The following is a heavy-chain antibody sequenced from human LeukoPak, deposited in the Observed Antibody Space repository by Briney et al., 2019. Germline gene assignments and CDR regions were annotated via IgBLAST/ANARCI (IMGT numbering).Heavy chain of an antibody. Sequence: SETLSLTCTVSGYSISSGYYWGWIRQPPGKGLEWIGCIYHSGSTYYNPSLKSRVTISVDTSKTQFSLKLSSVTAADTAVYYCARDYGDYVPGVGFDYWGQGTLGTVSP. V-gene: IGHV4-38-2*02. J-gene: IGHJ4*02. D-gene: IGHD4-17*01. CDR3: ARDYGDYVPGVGFDY. CDR1: GYSISSGYY. CDR2: IYHSGST.